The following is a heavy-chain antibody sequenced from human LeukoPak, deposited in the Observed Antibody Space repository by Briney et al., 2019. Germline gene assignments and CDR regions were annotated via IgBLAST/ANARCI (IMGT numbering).Heavy chain of an antibody. CDR2: INHCGST. J-gene: IGHJ4*02. CDR1: GGSFSGYH. D-gene: IGHD6-6*01. V-gene: IGHV4-34*01. CDR3: ARGRGAARFVTIEFDY. Sequence: SETLSLTCAVYGGSFSGYHWSWIRQPPGKGLEWIGEINHCGSTNYNPSLKSRVTMSVDTSKNQFSLKLSSVPAADTAVYYCARGRGAARFVTIEFDYWGQGALVTVSS.